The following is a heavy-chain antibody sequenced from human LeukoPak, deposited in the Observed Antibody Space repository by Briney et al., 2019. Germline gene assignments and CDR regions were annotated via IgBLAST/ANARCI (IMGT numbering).Heavy chain of an antibody. Sequence: PGGSLSLSCAASGFTFSSYWMSWVRQAPGKGLEWVSVIYSGGSTYYADSVKGRFTISRDNSKNTLYLQMNSLRAEDTAVYYCARDVGGFDYWGQGTLVTVSS. J-gene: IGHJ4*02. V-gene: IGHV3-53*01. CDR3: ARDVGGFDY. CDR1: GFTFSSYW. CDR2: IYSGGST.